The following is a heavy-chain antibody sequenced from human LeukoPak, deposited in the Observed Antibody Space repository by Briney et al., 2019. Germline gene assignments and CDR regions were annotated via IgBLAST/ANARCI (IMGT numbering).Heavy chain of an antibody. V-gene: IGHV1-18*01. CDR2: ISAYNGNT. D-gene: IGHD1-1*01. CDR3: ARGRLTNYYYYGMDV. Sequence: ASVKVSCKASGYTFTSYGINWVRQAPGQGLEWMGWISAYNGNTNYAQKFQGRVTMTTDTSTSRAYMELRSLRSDDTAVYYCARGRLTNYYYYGMDVWGQGTTVTVSS. CDR1: GYTFTSYG. J-gene: IGHJ6*02.